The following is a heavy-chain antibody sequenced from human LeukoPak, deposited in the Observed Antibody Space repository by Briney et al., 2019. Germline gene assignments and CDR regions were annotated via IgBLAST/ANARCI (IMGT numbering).Heavy chain of an antibody. CDR1: GFTVSSNY. CDR3: ARELAAAGSFLDY. D-gene: IGHD6-13*01. CDR2: IYSGGST. Sequence: GGSLRLSCAASGFTVSSNYMSWVRQAPGKGLEWVSVIYSGGSTYYADSVKGRFTISRDSSKNTLYLQMNSLRAEDTAVYYCARELAAAGSFLDYWGQGTLVTVSS. V-gene: IGHV3-66*01. J-gene: IGHJ4*02.